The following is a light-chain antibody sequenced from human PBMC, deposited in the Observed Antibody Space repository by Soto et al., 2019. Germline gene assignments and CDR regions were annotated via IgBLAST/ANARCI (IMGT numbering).Light chain of an antibody. CDR2: KNT. CDR1: SSNIRSNF. CDR3: ATWDDSLSGPV. J-gene: IGLJ2*01. Sequence: QSVLTQPPSASGTPGQRVTISCSGASSNIRSNFVYWYHQLPGTAPKLLIYKNTQRPSGVPDRFSGSKSGTSASLAVSGLRSEDEATYYCATWDDSLSGPVFGGGTQLTVL. V-gene: IGLV1-47*01.